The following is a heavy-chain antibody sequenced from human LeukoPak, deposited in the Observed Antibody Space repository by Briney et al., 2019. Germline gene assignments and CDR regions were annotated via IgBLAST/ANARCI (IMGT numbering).Heavy chain of an antibody. V-gene: IGHV3-23*01. D-gene: IGHD1-26*01. CDR3: AKKAQYNGNYLLDY. CDR1: GFTFTSYS. Sequence: GGSLRLSCAASGFTFTSYSMSWVRQAPGKGLEWVSGTSDRGDYTYYADSVKGRFTISRDNSKNTLYLQMNSLRAEDTALYFCAKKAQYNGNYLLDYWGQGTLVTVSS. J-gene: IGHJ4*02. CDR2: TSDRGDYT.